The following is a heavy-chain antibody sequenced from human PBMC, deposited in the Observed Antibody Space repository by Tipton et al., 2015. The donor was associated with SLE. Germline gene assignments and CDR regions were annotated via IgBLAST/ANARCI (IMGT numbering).Heavy chain of an antibody. CDR2: MYYTGST. CDR3: ASGLAVYYFAN. V-gene: IGHV4-31*03. J-gene: IGHJ4*02. Sequence: TLSLTCTVSGGSISSHGYYWSWIRQHPGTGLGWIGFMYYTGSTYYNPSLKSRVTISADTSKNQFSLKLVPVTAADTAVYYCASGLAVYYFANWGQGTLVTVSS. D-gene: IGHD6-19*01. CDR1: GGSISSHGYY.